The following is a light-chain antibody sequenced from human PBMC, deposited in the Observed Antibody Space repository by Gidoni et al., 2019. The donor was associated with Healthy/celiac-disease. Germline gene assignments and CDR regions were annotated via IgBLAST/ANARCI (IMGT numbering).Light chain of an antibody. Sequence: DIVLTQSPDTLSLSPGESATLSCRASQSVSSSYLAWYQQKPGQAPRLLIYGASSRATGIPDRFSGSGSGTDFTLTISRLEPEDFAVYYCQQYGSSPSFGGXTKVEIK. CDR3: QQYGSSPS. J-gene: IGKJ4*01. CDR2: GAS. V-gene: IGKV3-20*01. CDR1: QSVSSSY.